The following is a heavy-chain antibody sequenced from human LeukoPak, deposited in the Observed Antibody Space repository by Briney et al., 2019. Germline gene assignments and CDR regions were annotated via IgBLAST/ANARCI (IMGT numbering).Heavy chain of an antibody. CDR2: ISAYNGNT. CDR1: GYTFTSYG. V-gene: IGHV1-18*01. J-gene: IGHJ5*02. CDR3: ARGIAVAPTPSWFDP. Sequence: ASVKVFCKASGYTFTSYGITWVRQAPGEGLEWMGWISAYNGNTKYAQKFQGGVTMTTDTSTNTAHMELRSLTSDDTAVYYCARGIAVAPTPSWFDPWGQGTLVTVPS. D-gene: IGHD2-2*01.